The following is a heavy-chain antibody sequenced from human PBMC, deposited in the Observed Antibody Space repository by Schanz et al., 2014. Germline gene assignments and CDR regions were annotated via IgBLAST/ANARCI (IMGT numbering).Heavy chain of an antibody. CDR1: GFTFRNSP. J-gene: IGHJ3*02. Sequence: QVQLVESGGGVVQPGRSLRLSCAASGFTFRNSPLHWVRQAPGKWLDWGAVISYDGRITYYADSVKDRFTISRDNSKNIMFLQMNSLKTEDTAVYYCARDRWDWNNAFDIWGQGTMVT. V-gene: IGHV3-30*04. CDR3: ARDRWDWNNAFDI. CDR2: ISYDGRIT. D-gene: IGHD1-1*01.